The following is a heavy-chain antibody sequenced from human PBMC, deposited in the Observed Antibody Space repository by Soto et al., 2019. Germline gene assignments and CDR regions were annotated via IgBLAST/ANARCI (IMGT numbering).Heavy chain of an antibody. V-gene: IGHV3-30*18. CDR2: ISYDGSNK. Sequence: QVQLVESGGGVVQPGRSLRLSCAASGFTFSSYGMHWVRQAPGKGLEWVAVISYDGSNKYYADSVKGRFTISRDNSKNTLYPQMNSLRAEDTAVYYCAKDSRIVVVTAPYDYGGQGTLVTVSS. CDR1: GFTFSSYG. CDR3: AKDSRIVVVTAPYDY. D-gene: IGHD2-21*02. J-gene: IGHJ4*02.